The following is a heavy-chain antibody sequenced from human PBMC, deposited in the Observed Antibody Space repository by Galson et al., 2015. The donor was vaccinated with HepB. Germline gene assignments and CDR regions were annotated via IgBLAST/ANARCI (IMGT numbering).Heavy chain of an antibody. V-gene: IGHV4-39*02. J-gene: IGHJ5*02. CDR3: AREILTSTPNWFDP. Sequence: ETLSLTCTVSGGSISSSSYCWGWIRQPPGKGLEWIGSIYYSGSTYYNPSLKSRVTISVDTSKNQFSLRLSSVTAADTAVYYCAREILTSTPNWFDPWGQGTLVTVSS. D-gene: IGHD2-15*01. CDR2: IYYSGST. CDR1: GGSISSSSYC.